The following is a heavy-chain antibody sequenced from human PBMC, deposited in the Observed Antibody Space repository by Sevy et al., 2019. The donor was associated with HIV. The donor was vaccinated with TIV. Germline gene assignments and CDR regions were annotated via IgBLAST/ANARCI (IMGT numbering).Heavy chain of an antibody. J-gene: IGHJ4*02. CDR2: FDPEDGET. CDR1: GYTLTELS. CDR3: ATATEYYYDSSGSKPYYFDF. Sequence: ASVKVSCKVSGYTLTELSMHWVRQAPGKGLEWMGGFDPEDGETIYAQKFQGRVTMTEDTSTDTAYMELSSLRSEETAVYYCATATEYYYDSSGSKPYYFDFWGQGTLVTVSS. D-gene: IGHD3-22*01. V-gene: IGHV1-24*01.